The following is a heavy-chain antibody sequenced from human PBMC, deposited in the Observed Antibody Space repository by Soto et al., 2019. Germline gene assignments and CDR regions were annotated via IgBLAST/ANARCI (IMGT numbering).Heavy chain of an antibody. CDR1: GGSISSGGYY. V-gene: IGHV4-31*03. Sequence: QVQLQESGPGLVKPSQTLSLTCTVSGGSISSGGYYWRWIRQHPGKGLEWIGYIYYSGSTYYNPSLKRRVTISVDTSKNQFSLKLSSVTAADTAVYYCARWFGDLEYFQHWGQGTLVTVSS. D-gene: IGHD3-10*01. CDR3: ARWFGDLEYFQH. J-gene: IGHJ1*01. CDR2: IYYSGST.